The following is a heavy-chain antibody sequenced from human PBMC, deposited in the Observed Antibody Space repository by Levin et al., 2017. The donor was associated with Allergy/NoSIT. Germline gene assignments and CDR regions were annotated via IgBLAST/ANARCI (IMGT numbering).Heavy chain of an antibody. CDR2: ISWNSGSI. Sequence: GGSLRLSCAASGFTFDDYAMHWVRQAPGKGLEWVSGISWNSGSIGYADSVKGRFTISRDNAKNSLYLQMNSLRAEDTALYYCAKDERGYSYGRFDYWGQGTLVTVSS. D-gene: IGHD5-18*01. CDR3: AKDERGYSYGRFDY. CDR1: GFTFDDYA. V-gene: IGHV3-9*01. J-gene: IGHJ4*02.